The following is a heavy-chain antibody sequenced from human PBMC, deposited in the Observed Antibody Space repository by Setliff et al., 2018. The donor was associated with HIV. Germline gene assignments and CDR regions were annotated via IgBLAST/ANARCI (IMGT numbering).Heavy chain of an antibody. Sequence: SETLSLTCTVSGGSISSGGYYWSWIRQHPGKGLEYIGYIYHSGSTSYNPSLKSRVTISVDSSKNQFSLKLSSVTAADTAVYYCARAPRDNWTSSDFLHWGQGTQVTVSS. V-gene: IGHV4-31*03. D-gene: IGHD1-1*01. CDR3: ARAPRDNWTSSDFLH. CDR1: GGSISSGGYY. CDR2: IYHSGST. J-gene: IGHJ1*01.